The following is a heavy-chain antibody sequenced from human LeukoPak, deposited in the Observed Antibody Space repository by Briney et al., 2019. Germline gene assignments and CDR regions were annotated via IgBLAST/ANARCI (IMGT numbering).Heavy chain of an antibody. J-gene: IGHJ4*02. V-gene: IGHV4-34*01. D-gene: IGHD3-16*01. Sequence: SETLSLTSAVYGGSFSAYYWSWIRQPPRKGLEWIGEINHSGSTNYNPSLKSRVTISVDTSKNQFSLKLSSVTAADTAVYYCARYTYDYIWGSPPPFFDYWGQGTLVTVSS. CDR1: GGSFSAYY. CDR2: INHSGST. CDR3: ARYTYDYIWGSPPPFFDY.